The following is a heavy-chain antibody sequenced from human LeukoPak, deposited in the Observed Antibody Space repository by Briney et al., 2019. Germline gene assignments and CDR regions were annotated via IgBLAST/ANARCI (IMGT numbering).Heavy chain of an antibody. Sequence: GGSLRLSCAASGFTFSSYGMHWVRQAPGKGLEWVAVISYDGSNKYYADSVKGRFTISRDNSKNTLYLQMNSLRAEDTAVYYCARDKPHDYGDYGFDYWGQGTLVTVSS. V-gene: IGHV3-30*19. CDR3: ARDKPHDYGDYGFDY. D-gene: IGHD4-17*01. J-gene: IGHJ4*02. CDR2: ISYDGSNK. CDR1: GFTFSSYG.